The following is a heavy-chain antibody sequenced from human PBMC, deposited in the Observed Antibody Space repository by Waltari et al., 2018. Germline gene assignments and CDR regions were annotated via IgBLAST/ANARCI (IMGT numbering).Heavy chain of an antibody. CDR3: ARGLWDYYDSSGYRYYFDY. D-gene: IGHD3-22*01. CDR1: GGSFSGYY. J-gene: IGHJ4*02. Sequence: QVQLQQWGAGLLKPSETLSLTCAVYGGSFSGYYWRWIRQPPGKGLEWIGEINHSGSTNYNPSLKSRVTISVDTSKNQFSLKLSSVTAADTAVYYCARGLWDYYDSSGYRYYFDYWGQGTLVTVSS. V-gene: IGHV4-34*01. CDR2: INHSGST.